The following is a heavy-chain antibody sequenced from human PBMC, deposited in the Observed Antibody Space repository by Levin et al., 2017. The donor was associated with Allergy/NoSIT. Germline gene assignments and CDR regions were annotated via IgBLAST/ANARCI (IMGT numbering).Heavy chain of an antibody. CDR3: AREAGYCSSTSCRRGDGWFDP. V-gene: IGHV3-11*05. D-gene: IGHD2-2*03. J-gene: IGHJ5*02. CDR2: ISSSSSYT. Sequence: GESLKISCAASGFTFSDYYMSWIRQAPGKGLEWVSYISSSSSYTNYADSVKGRFTISRDNAKNSLYLQMNSLRAEDTAVYYCAREAGYCSSTSCRRGDGWFDPWGQGTLVTVSS. CDR1: GFTFSDYY.